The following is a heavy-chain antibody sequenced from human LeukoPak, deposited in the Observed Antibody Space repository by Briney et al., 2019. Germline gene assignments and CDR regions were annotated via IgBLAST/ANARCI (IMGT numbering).Heavy chain of an antibody. CDR1: GCTFTSYG. V-gene: IGHV1-18*01. D-gene: IGHD6-13*01. J-gene: IGHJ6*02. CDR2: ISAYNGNT. Sequence: ASVQVSSKAAGCTFTSYGSSWGRRAPGQGREWMGWISAYNGNTNYSQKLQGRGTMTTDTSTSTAYLELRSLRSDDTAVYYCARVRDGAAAGTRSRYYGMDVWGQGTTVTVSS. CDR3: ARVRDGAAAGTRSRYYGMDV.